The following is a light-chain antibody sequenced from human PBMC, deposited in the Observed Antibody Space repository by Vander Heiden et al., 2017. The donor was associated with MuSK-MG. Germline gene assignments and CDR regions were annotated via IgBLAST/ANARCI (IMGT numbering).Light chain of an antibody. CDR3: QQLNNYPLT. J-gene: IGKJ4*01. V-gene: IGKV1-9*01. CDR2: AAS. CDR1: QVINNY. Sequence: DIQLAQSPSFLSASVGDRVTITCRASQVINNYLAWFQQTPGKAPTLLIYAASTLQSGVPSRFGGSGSGTEFTLTISSLQPEDFATYFCQQLNNYPLTFGGGTKVDVK.